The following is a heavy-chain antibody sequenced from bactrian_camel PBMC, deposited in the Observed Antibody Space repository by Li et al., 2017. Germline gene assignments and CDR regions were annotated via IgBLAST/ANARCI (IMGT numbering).Heavy chain of an antibody. CDR3: VADMEYCGVSEYEWTY. CDR1: GHTGRMYC. Sequence: HVQLVESGGGLVQAGGSLRLSCGSSSGHTGRMYCMAWFRLAPGKEREGVVALASDGSTWYADSVKGRFIISKDNAKNTLYLQMNNLRPEDTAMYYCVADMEYCGVSEYEWTYWGQGTQVTVS. D-gene: IGHD3*01. V-gene: IGHV3S57*01. J-gene: IGHJ4*01. CDR2: LASDGST.